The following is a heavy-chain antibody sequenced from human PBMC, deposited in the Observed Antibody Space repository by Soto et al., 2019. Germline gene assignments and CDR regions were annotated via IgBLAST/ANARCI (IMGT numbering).Heavy chain of an antibody. V-gene: IGHV4-30-4*01. CDR3: AGYYDDSGSSYFPNGG. J-gene: IGHJ4*02. Sequence: QVQLRESGPRLVKPSQTLSLTCTISGGPISSRYYYWSWIRQSPGKGLEWIGYIHYRGSTYVNSSLKSRVSLSIDTSNNRFSLRLSSVTVADTAAYYCAGYYDDSGSSYFPNGGWGQGTLVTVSS. CDR2: IHYRGST. D-gene: IGHD3-10*01. CDR1: GGPISSRYYY.